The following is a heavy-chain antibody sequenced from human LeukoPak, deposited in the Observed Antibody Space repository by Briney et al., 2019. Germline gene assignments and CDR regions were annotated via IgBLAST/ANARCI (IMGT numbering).Heavy chain of an antibody. CDR2: IHYSGNT. Sequence: SETLSLTCTVSGGSISSYYWSWIRQPPGKGLEWIGYIHYSGNTNYNPSLKSRVTISVDTSKNQFSLKLSSVTAADTAVYLCARTPESSYYYVEYYFDYWGQGTLVTVSS. D-gene: IGHD3-10*02. CDR3: ARTPESSYYYVEYYFDY. CDR1: GGSISSYY. J-gene: IGHJ4*02. V-gene: IGHV4-59*01.